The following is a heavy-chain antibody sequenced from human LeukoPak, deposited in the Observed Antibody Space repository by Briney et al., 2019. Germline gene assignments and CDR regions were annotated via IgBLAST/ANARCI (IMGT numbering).Heavy chain of an antibody. V-gene: IGHV1-3*03. CDR2: INAGNGNT. D-gene: IGHD3-22*01. Sequence: VASVKVSCKASGYTFTSYAMHWVRQAPGQRLEWMGWINAGNGNTKYSQEFQGRVTITRDTSASTAYMELSSLRSEDMAVYYCAREGYDSSGYYVDYWGQGTLVTVSS. CDR1: GYTFTSYA. J-gene: IGHJ4*02. CDR3: AREGYDSSGYYVDY.